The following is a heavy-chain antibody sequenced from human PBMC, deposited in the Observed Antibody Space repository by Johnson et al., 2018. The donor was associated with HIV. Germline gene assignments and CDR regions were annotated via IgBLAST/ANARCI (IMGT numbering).Heavy chain of an antibody. V-gene: IGHV3-11*04. Sequence: VQLVESGGGSVKPRGSLRLSCAASGFPFSGHNMGWVCQAPGKGLEFLSYISSSGSSTYYIDSVKGRFTISRDNAKNSLYLQMNSLIAEDTAVYYCAKLLGIYTYQDAFDIWGQWTMVTVSS. D-gene: IGHD1-14*01. CDR2: ISSSGSST. CDR3: AKLLGIYTYQDAFDI. J-gene: IGHJ3*02. CDR1: GFPFSGHN.